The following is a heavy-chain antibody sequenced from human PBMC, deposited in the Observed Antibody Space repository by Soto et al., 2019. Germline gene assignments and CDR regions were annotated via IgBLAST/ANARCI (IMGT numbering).Heavy chain of an antibody. J-gene: IGHJ6*02. V-gene: IGHV1-2*04. CDR3: ARGFSSGTPLHYYYYYGMDV. Sequence: ASVKVSCKASGYTFTGYYMHWVRQAPGQGLEWMGWINPNSGGTNYAQKFQGWVTMTRDTSISTAYMELSRLRSDDTAVYYCARGFSSGTPLHYYYYYGMDVWGQGTTVTVSS. CDR1: GYTFTGYY. D-gene: IGHD1-7*01. CDR2: INPNSGGT.